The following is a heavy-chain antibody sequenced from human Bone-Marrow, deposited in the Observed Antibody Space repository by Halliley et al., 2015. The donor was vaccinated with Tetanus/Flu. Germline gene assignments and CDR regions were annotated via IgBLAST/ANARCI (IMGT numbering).Heavy chain of an antibody. Sequence: LRLSCAASGFTFSDYAIHWVRQTPGKGFEWVAVISYDGNYKYYADSVKGRFTISRDNSKNTLYLHMNSLRVDDTAVYYCARDPWVIGYKGFFDSWGQGTLVTVSS. J-gene: IGHJ4*02. CDR3: ARDPWVIGYKGFFDS. CDR2: ISYDGNYK. CDR1: GFTFSDYA. D-gene: IGHD3-22*01. V-gene: IGHV3-30-3*01.